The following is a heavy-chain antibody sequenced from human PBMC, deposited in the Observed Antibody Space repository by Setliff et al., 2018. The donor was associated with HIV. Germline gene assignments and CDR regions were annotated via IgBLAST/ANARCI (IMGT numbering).Heavy chain of an antibody. V-gene: IGHV4-59*01. CDR1: GGSISSDY. Sequence: SETLSLTCTVSGGSISSDYWSWIRQPPGKGMEWIGFIYDSGSTNYNPSLESRVTISVDTSKNQFSLKLSPVTAADTAVYYCARAIGIISLYYFDSWGQGTLVTVSS. J-gene: IGHJ4*02. CDR3: ARAIGIISLYYFDS. D-gene: IGHD3-10*01. CDR2: IYDSGST.